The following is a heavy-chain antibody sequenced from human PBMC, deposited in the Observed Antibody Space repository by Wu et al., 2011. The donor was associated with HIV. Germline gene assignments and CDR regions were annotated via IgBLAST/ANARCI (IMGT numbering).Heavy chain of an antibody. D-gene: IGHD6-13*01. CDR3: ARVHGYSSSWAIYYYYYMDV. V-gene: IGHV1-8*01. J-gene: IGHJ6*03. CDR2: MNPNSGDT. Sequence: INWVRQATGQGLEWMGWMNPNSGDTGYAQKFQGRVTMTRNTSISTAYMELRSLRSDDTAVYYCARVHGYSSSWAIYYYYYMDVWGKGTTVTVSS.